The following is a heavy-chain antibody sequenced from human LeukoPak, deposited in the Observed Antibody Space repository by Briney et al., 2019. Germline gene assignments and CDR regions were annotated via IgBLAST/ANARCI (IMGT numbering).Heavy chain of an antibody. D-gene: IGHD4-23*01. Sequence: GGSLRLSCAASGFIFSTYAMSWVRLAPGKGLEWVSGISGSGGTTNSADSVKGRFTISRDKSKKTLYLQMDSLRAEDTAVYYCSRGHGYGGVEVYYYYHGMDVWGQGTTVTVSS. CDR1: GFIFSTYA. CDR2: ISGSGGTT. J-gene: IGHJ6*02. V-gene: IGHV3-23*01. CDR3: SRGHGYGGVEVYYYYHGMDV.